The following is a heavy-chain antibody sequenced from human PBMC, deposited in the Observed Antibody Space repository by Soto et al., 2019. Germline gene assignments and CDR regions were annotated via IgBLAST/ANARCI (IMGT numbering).Heavy chain of an antibody. CDR1: GGSISSGDYY. CDR2: IYYSGST. Sequence: QVQLQESGPGQVKPSQTLSLTCTVSGGSISSGDYYWSWIRQPPGKGLEWIGYIYYSGSTYYNPSLKSRFTISVDTSKTQFSRKLSSVTAADTAVYYCARGDHDYGGNWFDPWGQGTLVIVSS. J-gene: IGHJ5*02. D-gene: IGHD4-17*01. V-gene: IGHV4-30-4*01. CDR3: ARGDHDYGGNWFDP.